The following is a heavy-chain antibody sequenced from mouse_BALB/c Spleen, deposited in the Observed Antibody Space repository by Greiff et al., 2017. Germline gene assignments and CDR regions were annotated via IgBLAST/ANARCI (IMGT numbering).Heavy chain of an antibody. D-gene: IGHD2-1*01. CDR1: GYTFTSYW. CDR2: IDPSDSET. J-gene: IGHJ1*01. Sequence: VQLQQPGAELVKPGAPVKLSCKASGYTFTSYWMNWVKQRPGRGLEWIGRIDPSDSETHYNQKFKDKATLTVDKSSSTAYIQLSSLTSEDSAVYYCARNGNYWYFDVWGAGTTVTVSS. CDR3: ARNGNYWYFDV. V-gene: IGHV1-69*02.